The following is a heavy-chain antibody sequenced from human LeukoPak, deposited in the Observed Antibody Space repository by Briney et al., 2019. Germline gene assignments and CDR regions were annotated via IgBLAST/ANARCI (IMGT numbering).Heavy chain of an antibody. D-gene: IGHD6-6*01. CDR2: INHSGST. Sequence: SETLSLACAVYGGSFSGYYWSWIRQPPGKGLEWIGEINHSGSTNYNPSLKSRATISVDTSKNQFSLKLSSVTAADATVYYCARNGHSSYRLINSWFDPWGQGTLVTVSS. CDR1: GGSFSGYY. CDR3: ARNGHSSYRLINSWFDP. J-gene: IGHJ5*02. V-gene: IGHV4-34*01.